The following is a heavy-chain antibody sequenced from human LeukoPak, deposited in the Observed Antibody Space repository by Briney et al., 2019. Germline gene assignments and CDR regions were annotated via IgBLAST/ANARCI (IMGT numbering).Heavy chain of an antibody. CDR2: IYYSGST. D-gene: IGHD3-3*01. Sequence: SETLSLTCTVSGGSISSGSYYWGWIRQPPGKGLEWIGSIYYSGSTYYNPSLKSRLTVSLDTSKNQFSVELSSVTAADTAVYYCVRDKTFEVVNYFDYWGQGTLVTVSS. V-gene: IGHV4-39*07. CDR3: VRDKTFEVVNYFDY. CDR1: GGSISSGSYY. J-gene: IGHJ4*02.